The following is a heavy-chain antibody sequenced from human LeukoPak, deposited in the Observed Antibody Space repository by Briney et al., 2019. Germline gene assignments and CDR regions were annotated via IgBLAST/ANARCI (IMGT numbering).Heavy chain of an antibody. J-gene: IGHJ5*02. CDR1: GFTFGDFA. Sequence: PGGSLRLSCRASGFTFGDFATGWVRQAPGKGLEWVAFIRSEAYGGSPDYAPSVRGRFRISRDDSKSIAYLQMNSLKTEDTAIYYCTREAATRFDAWGQGILVTVSS. CDR2: IRSEAYGGSP. V-gene: IGHV3-49*04. CDR3: TREAATRFDA. D-gene: IGHD6-25*01.